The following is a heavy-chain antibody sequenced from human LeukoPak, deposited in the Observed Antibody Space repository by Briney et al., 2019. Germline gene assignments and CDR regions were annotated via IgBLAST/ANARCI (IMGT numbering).Heavy chain of an antibody. Sequence: ASVKVSCKASGYTFTSYAMHWVRQAPGQGLEWMGWINTGDGNTRYSQKFQGRITITRDTSASTAYVELSSLRSEDTSVYYCARANSGYGYWGQGTLVTVSP. CDR1: GYTFTSYA. V-gene: IGHV1-3*04. J-gene: IGHJ4*02. CDR2: INTGDGNT. CDR3: ARANSGYGY. D-gene: IGHD4-23*01.